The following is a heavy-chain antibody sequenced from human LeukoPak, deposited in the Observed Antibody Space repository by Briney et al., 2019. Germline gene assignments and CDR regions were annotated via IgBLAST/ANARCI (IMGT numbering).Heavy chain of an antibody. D-gene: IGHD3-3*01. CDR2: ISGSGGST. J-gene: IGHJ4*02. CDR3: AKYYDFWSGYHGVNYYFGY. CDR1: GFTFSSYA. V-gene: IGHV3-23*01. Sequence: GGSLRLSCAASGFTFSSYAMSWVRQAPGKGLEWVSAISGSGGSTYYADSVKGRFTISRDNSKNTLYLQMNSLRAEDTAVYYCAKYYDFWSGYHGVNYYFGYWGQGTLVTVSS.